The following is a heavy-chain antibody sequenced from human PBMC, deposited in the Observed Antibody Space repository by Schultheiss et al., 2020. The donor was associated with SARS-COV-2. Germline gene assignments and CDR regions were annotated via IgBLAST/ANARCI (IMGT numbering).Heavy chain of an antibody. CDR3: ARAPWSSNGMDV. V-gene: IGHV1-2*02. D-gene: IGHD2-8*02. J-gene: IGHJ6*02. CDR2: INPNSGGT. Sequence: ASVKVSCKASGYTFTGYYMHWVRQAPGQGLEWMGWINPNSGGTNYAQKFQGRVTMTRDTSISTAYMELSRLRSDDTAVYYCARAPWSSNGMDVWGQGTTVTVSS. CDR1: GYTFTGYY.